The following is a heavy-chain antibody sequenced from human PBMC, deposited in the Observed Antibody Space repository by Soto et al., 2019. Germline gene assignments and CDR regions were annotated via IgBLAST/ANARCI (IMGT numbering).Heavy chain of an antibody. CDR2: IYKSATT. CDR3: ARGRYCLTGRCFPNWFDS. D-gene: IGHD7-27*01. Sequence: TLSLTCSVSGDSISNLDYFWAWIRQPPGQALEYIGYIYKSATTYYNPSFESRVAISVDTSKSQFSLNVTSVAAADTAVYFCARGRYCLTGRCFPNWFDSWGQGALVTVS. CDR1: GDSISNLDYF. J-gene: IGHJ5*01. V-gene: IGHV4-30-4*01.